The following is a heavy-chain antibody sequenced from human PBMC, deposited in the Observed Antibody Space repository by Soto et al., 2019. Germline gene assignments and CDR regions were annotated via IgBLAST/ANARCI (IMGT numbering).Heavy chain of an antibody. Sequence: PWGSLRLSCAPSGSTFSSYPIHWVRQAPGKGPVWVSRITEDGSGTTYADSVKGRFTVTRDNAKNTMYLQMSGLGAEVTAVYPCVRGTNGWRGMDYWGQGTLVTISS. CDR3: VRGTNGWRGMDY. D-gene: IGHD2-8*01. J-gene: IGHJ4*02. V-gene: IGHV3-74*01. CDR2: ITEDGSGT. CDR1: GSTFSSYP.